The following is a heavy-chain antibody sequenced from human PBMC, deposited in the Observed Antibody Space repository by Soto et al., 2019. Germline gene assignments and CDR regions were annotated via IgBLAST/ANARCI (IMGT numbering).Heavy chain of an antibody. V-gene: IGHV3-23*01. D-gene: IGHD5-18*01. CDR3: AKVMVKNWFDP. J-gene: IGHJ5*02. CDR1: GFTFSSYW. CDR2: ISGSGGSK. Sequence: PGGSLRLSCAASGFTFSSYWMSWVRQAPGKGLEWVSGISGSGGSKYYADSVKGRFTISRDNSKNTLYLQMNSLRADDTAVYYCAKVMVKNWFDPWGQGTLVTVSS.